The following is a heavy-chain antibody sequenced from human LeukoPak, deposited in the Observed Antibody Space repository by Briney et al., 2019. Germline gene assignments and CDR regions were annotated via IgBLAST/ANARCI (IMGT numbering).Heavy chain of an antibody. D-gene: IGHD3-10*01. Sequence: SETLSLTCTVSGGSISSSSYYWGWIRQPPGKGLEWIGSIYYSGSTYYNPSLKSRVTISLDTSKNHFSLKLTSVTAADTAVYYCARGDYYGSGTYGPFAYWGQGSLVTVSS. V-gene: IGHV4-39*07. CDR2: IYYSGST. CDR1: GGSISSSSYY. CDR3: ARGDYYGSGTYGPFAY. J-gene: IGHJ4*02.